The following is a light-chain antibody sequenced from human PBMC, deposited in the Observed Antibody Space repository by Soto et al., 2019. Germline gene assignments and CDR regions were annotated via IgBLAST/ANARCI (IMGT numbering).Light chain of an antibody. CDR1: QTLSSNY. CDR3: QQYHNSPRT. CDR2: GAF. V-gene: IGKV3-20*01. Sequence: EIVLTQFPGTLSLSPGERASLSCRATQTLSSNYLAWYQQKPGQAPRLLIYGAFNRAGGTPDRFSGSGSGTDFILTISRLEPEDFAVYYCQQYHNSPRTFGQGTKVDIK. J-gene: IGKJ1*01.